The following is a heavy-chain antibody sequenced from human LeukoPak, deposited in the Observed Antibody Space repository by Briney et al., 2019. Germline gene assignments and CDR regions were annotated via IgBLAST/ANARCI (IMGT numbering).Heavy chain of an antibody. V-gene: IGHV3-48*03. CDR3: ARGDILTDYSFDP. CDR1: GFKFSSYE. J-gene: IGHJ5*02. Sequence: PGGPLRLSCAASGFKFSSYEMNWVRQAPGQGPEWIAYISSSGSTVHYADSVKGRFTISRENAKNSLYLQMNSLRAGDTAVYYCARGDILTDYSFDPWGQGTLVIVSS. CDR2: ISSSGSTV. D-gene: IGHD3-9*01.